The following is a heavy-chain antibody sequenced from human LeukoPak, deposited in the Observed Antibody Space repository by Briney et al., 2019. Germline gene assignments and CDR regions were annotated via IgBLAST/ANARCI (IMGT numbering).Heavy chain of an antibody. J-gene: IGHJ4*02. Sequence: GGSLRLSCPASGFTFSSSWMNWVRQAAGRGLEWVATINQDGSEKYYVDSLKGRFTISRENAKNPLYLQMSGLRLEDTAVYYCRRGPRNDNFWWGQGTLVTVP. D-gene: IGHD1-1*01. CDR1: GFTFSSSW. V-gene: IGHV3-7*04. CDR3: RRGPRNDNFW. CDR2: INQDGSEK.